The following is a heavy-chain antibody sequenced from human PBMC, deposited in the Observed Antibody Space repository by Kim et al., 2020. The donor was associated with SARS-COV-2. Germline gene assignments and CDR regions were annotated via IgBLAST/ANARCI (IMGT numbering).Heavy chain of an antibody. Sequence: VKDRFTISRDNAKNSLYLQMNSLRAEDTALYYCAKGIWGSGYYYYYYYMDVWGKGTTVTVSS. V-gene: IGHV3-9*01. J-gene: IGHJ6*03. D-gene: IGHD3-16*01. CDR3: AKGIWGSGYYYYYYYMDV.